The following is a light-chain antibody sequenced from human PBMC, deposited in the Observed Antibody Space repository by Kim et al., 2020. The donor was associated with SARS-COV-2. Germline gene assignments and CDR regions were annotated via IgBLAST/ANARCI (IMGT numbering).Light chain of an antibody. CDR1: TSNIGSNT. Sequence: ELTQPPSASGTPGQRVTISCSGSTSNIGSNTVNWYQQLPGTAPKLLIFTNNQRPSGVPDRFSGSKSGTSASLAISGLQSDDEAHYYCSSWDDSLNGSVFGGVTQLTVL. V-gene: IGLV1-44*01. CDR3: SSWDDSLNGSV. CDR2: TNN. J-gene: IGLJ3*02.